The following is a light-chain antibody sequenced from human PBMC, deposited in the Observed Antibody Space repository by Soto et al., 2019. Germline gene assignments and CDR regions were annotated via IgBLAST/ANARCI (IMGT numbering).Light chain of an antibody. J-gene: IGKJ1*01. V-gene: IGKV3-15*01. CDR3: QHYNYLPLT. CDR2: GAS. CDR1: QSVVTN. Sequence: EKVMTQSPATLSVSPGERVTLSCRASQSVVTNLAWYQQKPGQAPRLLISGASTRATGIPDRFIGSGSGTDFTLTITSLQSEDFALYYFQHYNYLPLTFGQGPKVEIK.